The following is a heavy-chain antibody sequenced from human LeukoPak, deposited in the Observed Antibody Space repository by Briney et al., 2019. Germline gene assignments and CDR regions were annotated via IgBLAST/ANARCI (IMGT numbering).Heavy chain of an antibody. CDR3: ARDWKTNSFDY. Sequence: GGSLRLSCAASEFTFTTYGMHWVRQAPGKGLEWVAFIYYDGSNIYYADYVKGRFTISRDISKNALYLQMDSLRAEDTAIYYCARDWKTNSFDYWGQGTLVTVSS. J-gene: IGHJ4*02. CDR1: EFTFTTYG. V-gene: IGHV3-33*01. D-gene: IGHD1-1*01. CDR2: IYYDGSNI.